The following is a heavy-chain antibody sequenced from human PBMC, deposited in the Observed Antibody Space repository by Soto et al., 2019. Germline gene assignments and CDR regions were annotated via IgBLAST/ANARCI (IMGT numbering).Heavy chain of an antibody. CDR3: ARHGGYYFDY. Sequence: SETLSLTCAVYSGSFSGYYWSWIRQPPGKGLEWIGEIYHGLSIVYNPSLKSRVNISGDSSKNQFSLKLSSVTAADTAVYYCARHGGYYFDYWGQGXLVTVSS. CDR2: IYHGLSI. J-gene: IGHJ4*02. CDR1: SGSFSGYY. D-gene: IGHD3-16*01. V-gene: IGHV4-34*01.